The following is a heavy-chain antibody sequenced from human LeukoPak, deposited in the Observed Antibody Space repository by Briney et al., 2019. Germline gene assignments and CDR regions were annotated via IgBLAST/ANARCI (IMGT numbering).Heavy chain of an antibody. CDR1: GFTFSSYA. D-gene: IGHD3-22*01. Sequence: PGGSLRLSCAASGFTFSSYAMSWVRQAPGKGLEWVSAISGSGGSTYYADSVKGRFTISRDNSKNTLYLQMNSLRAEDTAVYYCAKDLSRISSGYYFDYWGQGTLVTVSS. J-gene: IGHJ4*02. V-gene: IGHV3-23*01. CDR3: AKDLSRISSGYYFDY. CDR2: ISGSGGST.